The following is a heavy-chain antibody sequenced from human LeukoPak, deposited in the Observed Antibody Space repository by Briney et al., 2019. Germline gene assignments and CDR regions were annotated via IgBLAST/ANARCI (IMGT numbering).Heavy chain of an antibody. D-gene: IGHD3-22*01. Sequence: LSLTCAVYGGSFSDYYMSWIRQAPGKGLERVSYISSSGSTIYYADSVKGRFTISRDNAKNSLYLQMNSLRAEDTAVYYCARSDSSGYYYPFDYWGQGTLVTVSS. V-gene: IGHV3-11*04. CDR3: ARSDSSGYYYPFDY. J-gene: IGHJ4*02. CDR2: ISSSGSTI. CDR1: GGSFSDYY.